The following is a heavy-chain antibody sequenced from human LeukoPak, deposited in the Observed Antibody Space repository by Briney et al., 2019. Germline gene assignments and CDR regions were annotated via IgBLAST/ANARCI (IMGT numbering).Heavy chain of an antibody. D-gene: IGHD5-24*01. Sequence: GGSLRLSCAVSGFTFSSYAMSWVRQAPGKGLEWVSAISGSGGSTYYADSVKGRFTISRDNSKNTLYLQMNSLRAEDTAVYYCAKDYSRDGYSPFDYWGQGTLVTVSS. CDR2: ISGSGGST. V-gene: IGHV3-23*01. J-gene: IGHJ4*02. CDR3: AKDYSRDGYSPFDY. CDR1: GFTFSSYA.